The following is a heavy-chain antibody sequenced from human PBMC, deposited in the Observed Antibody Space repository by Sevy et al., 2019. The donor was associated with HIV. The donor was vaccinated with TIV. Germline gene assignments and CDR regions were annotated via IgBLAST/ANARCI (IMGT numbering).Heavy chain of an antibody. J-gene: IGHJ5*02. D-gene: IGHD3-3*01. CDR3: ARDPTYYDFWGGYYTGWFDP. CDR1: GFTFSDYY. Sequence: GGSLRLSCAASGFTFSDYYMSWVRQAPGKGLEWVSYISSSGSTIYYADSVKGRFTISRDNAKNSLYLQMNSLRAEDTAGYYCARDPTYYDFWGGYYTGWFDPWGQGTLVTVSS. CDR2: ISSSGSTI. V-gene: IGHV3-11*01.